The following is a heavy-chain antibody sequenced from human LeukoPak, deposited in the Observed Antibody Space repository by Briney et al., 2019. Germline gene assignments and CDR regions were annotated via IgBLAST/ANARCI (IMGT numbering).Heavy chain of an antibody. CDR3: ARAQWELSSADFDY. CDR2: ISSDGSIT. V-gene: IGHV3-74*01. Sequence: GGSLRLSCAASGFTFSTYWMHWVRQAPGKGLVWVSRISSDGSITSYADSVKGRFTISRDNAKNTLYLQMNSLRAEDTAVYYCARAQWELSSADFDYWGQGTLVTVSS. D-gene: IGHD1-26*01. CDR1: GFTFSTYW. J-gene: IGHJ4*02.